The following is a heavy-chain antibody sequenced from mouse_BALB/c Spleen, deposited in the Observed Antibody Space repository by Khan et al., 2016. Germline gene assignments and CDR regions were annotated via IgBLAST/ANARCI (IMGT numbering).Heavy chain of an antibody. CDR3: ATMITTFAY. J-gene: IGHJ3*01. V-gene: IGHV3-2*02. D-gene: IGHD2-4*01. Sequence: EVQLQESGPGLVKPSQSLSLTCTVTGYSITSDYAWNWIRQFPGNKLEWMGYISYSGSTSYNSSLKSRISITRDTSKNQFFLQLNSVTTEDTATYCCATMITTFAYWGQGTLVTVSA. CDR1: GYSITSDYA. CDR2: ISYSGST.